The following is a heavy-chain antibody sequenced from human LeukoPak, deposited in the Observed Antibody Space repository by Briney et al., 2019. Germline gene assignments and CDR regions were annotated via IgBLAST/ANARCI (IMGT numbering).Heavy chain of an antibody. Sequence: HPGGSLRLSCAASGFTFSSYGMHWVRQASGKGLEWLGRIKSKTNTYATAYAASVKGRFTISRDDSKNTAYLQMNSLKTEDTAVYYCTRLNPRTREYAFDIWGQGTMVTVSS. D-gene: IGHD3-10*01. CDR1: GFTFSSYG. CDR3: TRLNPRTREYAFDI. CDR2: IKSKTNTYAT. V-gene: IGHV3-73*01. J-gene: IGHJ3*02.